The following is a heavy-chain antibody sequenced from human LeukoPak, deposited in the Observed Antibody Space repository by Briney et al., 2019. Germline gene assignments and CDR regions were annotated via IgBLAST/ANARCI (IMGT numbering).Heavy chain of an antibody. D-gene: IGHD4-17*01. CDR3: AKYGLSPYFDY. CDR1: GYTFTNYH. J-gene: IGHJ4*02. V-gene: IGHV1-46*01. Sequence: ASVKVSCKASGYTFTNYHIHWVRQAPGQGLEWMGIINPSGGSTSNAQKFQGRVTMTRDMSTSTVYMELSSLTSEDMAIYYCAKYGLSPYFDYWGQGTLVTVSS. CDR2: INPSGGST.